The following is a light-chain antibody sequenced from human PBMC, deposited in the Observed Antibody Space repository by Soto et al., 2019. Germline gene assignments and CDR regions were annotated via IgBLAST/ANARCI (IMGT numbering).Light chain of an antibody. CDR2: EVS. CDR1: QSLLHSNGKTY. CDR3: MQGIQLPPGT. Sequence: IVITQTPVSLSFTAAQRASISFKSIQSLLHSNGKTYLSWYLQKPGQPPQLLIYEVSNRFSGVPDRFSGSGSGTDFTLKISRVEAEDVGVYYCMQGIQLPPGTFGGGTKVDIK. J-gene: IGKJ4*01. V-gene: IGKV2D-29*01.